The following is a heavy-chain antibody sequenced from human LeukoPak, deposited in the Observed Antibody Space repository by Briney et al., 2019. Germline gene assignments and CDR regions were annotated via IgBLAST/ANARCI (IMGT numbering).Heavy chain of an antibody. V-gene: IGHV3-21*01. Sequence: GGSLRLSCAASGFTFSSYSMNWVRQAPGKGLEWVSSISSSSSYIYYADSVKGRFTISRDNAKNSLYLQMNSLRAEDTAVYYCAVTYYYDSSGYYPYYFDYWGQGTLVTVSS. CDR1: GFTFSSYS. CDR2: ISSSSSYI. D-gene: IGHD3-22*01. CDR3: AVTYYYDSSGYYPYYFDY. J-gene: IGHJ4*02.